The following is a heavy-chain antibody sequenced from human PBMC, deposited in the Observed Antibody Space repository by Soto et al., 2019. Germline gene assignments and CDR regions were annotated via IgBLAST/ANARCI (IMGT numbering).Heavy chain of an antibody. Sequence: QVQLQQSGPGLVKPSETLSLTCTVSSGPTSSHNWGWIRQPPGRGLEWIGSVYNTGGTSYNPTLRSLFTISAPPATKNISLSLSSLTAADPAVYYCVSQGIGPLHGLVEVWGQRTTVSVSS. CDR1: SGPTSSHN. J-gene: IGHJ6*02. D-gene: IGHD3-10*01. CDR2: VYNTGGT. CDR3: VSQGIGPLHGLVEV. V-gene: IGHV4-59*08.